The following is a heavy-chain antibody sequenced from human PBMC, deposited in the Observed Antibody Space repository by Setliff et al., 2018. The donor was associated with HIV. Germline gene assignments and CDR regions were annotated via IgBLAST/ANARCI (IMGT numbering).Heavy chain of an antibody. CDR2: THYSGSS. CDR3: ARDVGLCGVDCWPYFYFDL. CDR1: GGSVNGHY. Sequence: KTSETLSLTCTVSGGSVNGHYWNWIRQPPGKGLEWIGSTHYSGSSYYSPSLKSRVTISLDTSKNQFSLKLSSMTAADTAVYYCARDVGLCGVDCWPYFYFDLWG. V-gene: IGHV4-59*02. J-gene: IGHJ2*01. D-gene: IGHD2-21*02.